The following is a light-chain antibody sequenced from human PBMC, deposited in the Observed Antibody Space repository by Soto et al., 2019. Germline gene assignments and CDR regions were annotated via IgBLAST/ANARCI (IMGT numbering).Light chain of an antibody. J-gene: IGKJ5*01. CDR1: QSVDSY. CDR3: QQRDSWPIT. CDR2: GAS. V-gene: IGKV3-11*01. Sequence: EIVLTQSPASLSLYPGERATLSCRASQSVDSYLVWYQQKPGQAPRLLIFGASNRATGIPARFSGSGSGTDFTLTINSLEPDDFAVYYCQQRDSWPITFGQGTRLEI.